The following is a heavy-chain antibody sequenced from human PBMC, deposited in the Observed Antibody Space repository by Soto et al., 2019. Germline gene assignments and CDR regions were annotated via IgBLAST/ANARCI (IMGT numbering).Heavy chain of an antibody. CDR3: ARDGAAPYYFSGMDV. CDR1: GGTFSSYA. V-gene: IGHV1-69*05. CDR2: IIPIFGTA. J-gene: IGHJ6*02. Sequence: SVKLCSKASGGTFSSYASSWVRQAPGQGLEWMGGIIPIFGTANYAQKFQDRVTMTIDRSTSTAYMELRSLRSDDAAVYYCARDGAAPYYFSGMDVWGQGTRVTVSS. D-gene: IGHD2-15*01.